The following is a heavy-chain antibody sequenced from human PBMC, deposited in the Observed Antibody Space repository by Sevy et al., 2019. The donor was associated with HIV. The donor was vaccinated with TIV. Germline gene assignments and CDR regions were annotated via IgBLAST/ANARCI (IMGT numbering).Heavy chain of an antibody. J-gene: IGHJ6*02. D-gene: IGHD6-13*01. V-gene: IGHV4-34*01. CDR2: INHSGST. CDR1: GGSFSGYY. Sequence: SDTLSLTCAVYGGSFSGYYWSWIRQPPGKGLEWIGEINHSGSTNYNPSLKSRVTISVDTSKNQFSLKLSSVTAADTAVYYCAAIAAAFPIKTPYYYYGMDVWGQGTTVTVSS. CDR3: AAIAAAFPIKTPYYYYGMDV.